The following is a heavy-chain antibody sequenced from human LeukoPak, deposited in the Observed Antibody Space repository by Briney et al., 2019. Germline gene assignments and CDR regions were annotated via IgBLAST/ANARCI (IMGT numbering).Heavy chain of an antibody. V-gene: IGHV3-30*02. CDR1: GFTFSSYG. D-gene: IGHD3-22*01. CDR2: IRYDGSNK. J-gene: IGHJ4*02. CDR3: ARDRYYYDSSGQCDY. Sequence: PGGSLRLSCAASGFTFSSYGMHSVRQAPGKGLEWVAFIRYDGSNKYYADSVKGRFTISRDNAENSLYLQMNSLRAEDTAVYYCARDRYYYDSSGQCDYWGQGTLVTVSS.